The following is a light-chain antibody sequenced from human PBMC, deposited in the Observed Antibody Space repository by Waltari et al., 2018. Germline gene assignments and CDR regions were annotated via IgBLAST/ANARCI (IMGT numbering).Light chain of an antibody. Sequence: DIQMIQSPSTLSASVGDRFPISCRASQSVGTWLAWYQQKPGKAPKLLIYMASTLESGVPSRFSGSGSGTEFTLTISSLQPDDFATYSCQQYSSFSTFGQGTKL. CDR1: QSVGTW. V-gene: IGKV1-5*03. CDR2: MAS. CDR3: QQYSSFST. J-gene: IGKJ2*01.